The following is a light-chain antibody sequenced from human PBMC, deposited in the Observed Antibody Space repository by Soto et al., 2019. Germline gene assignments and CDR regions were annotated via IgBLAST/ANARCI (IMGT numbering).Light chain of an antibody. CDR1: SSNIGSNY. V-gene: IGLV1-47*01. CDR3: AAWDDSLRAPV. CDR2: RDD. Sequence: QSVLTQPPSASATPGQRITISCFGSSSNIGSNYGYWYQQLPGTAPKLLISRDDERPSVVPDRFSGSKSGTSASLAISGVRSEDEADYFCAAWDDSLRAPVFGGGTKLTVL. J-gene: IGLJ2*01.